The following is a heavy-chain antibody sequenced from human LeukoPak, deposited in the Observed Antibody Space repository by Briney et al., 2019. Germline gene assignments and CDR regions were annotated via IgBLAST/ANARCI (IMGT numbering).Heavy chain of an antibody. J-gene: IGHJ5*02. CDR3: AKDRYCSGGSCYSSRWFDP. CDR2: ISSSSSYI. Sequence: GGSLRLSCAASGFTFSTYTINWVRQAPGKGLEWVSSISSSSSYIYYADSVKGRFTISRDNSKNTLYLQMNSLRAEDTAVYYCAKDRYCSGGSCYSSRWFDPWGQGTLVTVSS. V-gene: IGHV3-21*04. CDR1: GFTFSTYT. D-gene: IGHD2-15*01.